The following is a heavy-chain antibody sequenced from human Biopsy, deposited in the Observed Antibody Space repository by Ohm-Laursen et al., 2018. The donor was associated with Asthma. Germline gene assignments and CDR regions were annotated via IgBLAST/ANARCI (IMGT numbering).Heavy chain of an antibody. J-gene: IGHJ4*02. CDR1: GFTFRSYA. D-gene: IGHD3-3*01. CDR2: GGSYYDGGLK. V-gene: IGHV3-30-3*01. CDR3: ARDVMEWYLPAFDF. Sequence: SLRLSCAASGFTFRSYAMHWVRQAPGKGPEWVAVGGSYYDGGLKYYADSVNGRFTVSRDDSKNTLYLQMNSLRPDDTAVYYCARDVMEWYLPAFDFWGQGTLVTVSS.